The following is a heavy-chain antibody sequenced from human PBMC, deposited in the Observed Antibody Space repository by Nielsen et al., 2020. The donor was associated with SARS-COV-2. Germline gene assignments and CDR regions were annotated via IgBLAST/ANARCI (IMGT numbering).Heavy chain of an antibody. J-gene: IGHJ4*02. CDR3: ACRRDGYNYDTF. CDR1: GFTFSSCA. V-gene: IGHV3-23*01. D-gene: IGHD5-24*01. CDR2: ISGSGART. Sequence: GGSLRLSCAVSGFTFSSCAMSWVRQAPGKGLEWVSGISGSGARTNYADSVTGRFTISRDNAGNTLYLQMNSLGAEDTAVYYCACRRDGYNYDTFWGQGTRVTVSS.